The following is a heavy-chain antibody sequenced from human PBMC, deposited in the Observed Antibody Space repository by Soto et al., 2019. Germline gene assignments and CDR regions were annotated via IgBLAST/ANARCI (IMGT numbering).Heavy chain of an antibody. CDR2: ISSSSSYT. J-gene: IGHJ3*02. CDR3: ARVQVGYSSLFDI. V-gene: IGHV3-11*05. Sequence: QVQLVESGGGLVKPGGSLRLSCAASGFTFSDYYTSWIRQARGKGLEWVSYISSSSSYTNYANSVKGRFTISRDNAKNSLYPQMNSLRAEDTGVYYCARVQVGYSSLFDIWGQGTMGSVSS. CDR1: GFTFSDYY. D-gene: IGHD6-13*01.